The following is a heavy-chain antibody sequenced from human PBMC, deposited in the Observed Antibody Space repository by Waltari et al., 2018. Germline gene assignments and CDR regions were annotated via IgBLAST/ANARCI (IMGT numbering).Heavy chain of an antibody. CDR2: IYYSGST. CDR1: GGSISSYY. V-gene: IGHV4-59*08. CDR3: ARQTLGGGVGY. J-gene: IGHJ4*02. Sequence: QVQLQESGPGLVKPSQTLSLTCTVSGGSISSYYWSWIRQPPGKGLEWIGYIYYSGSTYYNPSLKSRVTISVDTSKNQFSLKLSSVTAADTAVYYCARQTLGGGVGYWGQGTLVTVSS. D-gene: IGHD2-15*01.